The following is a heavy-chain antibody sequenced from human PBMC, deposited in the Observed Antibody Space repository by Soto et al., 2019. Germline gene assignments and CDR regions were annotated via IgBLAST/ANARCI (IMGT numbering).Heavy chain of an antibody. Sequence: PGESLKISCKGSGYSFTSYWIGWVRQMPGKGLEWMGIIYPGDSDTRYSPSFQGQVTISADKSISTAYLQWSSLKASDTAMYYCARSVFWSGYFRSDFDYWGQGTLVTVSS. V-gene: IGHV5-51*01. CDR1: GYSFTSYW. CDR2: IYPGDSDT. J-gene: IGHJ4*02. CDR3: ARSVFWSGYFRSDFDY. D-gene: IGHD3-3*01.